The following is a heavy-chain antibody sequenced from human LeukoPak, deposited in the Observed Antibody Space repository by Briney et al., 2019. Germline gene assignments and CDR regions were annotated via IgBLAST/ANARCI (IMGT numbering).Heavy chain of an antibody. CDR1: GFTFNDYH. D-gene: IGHD3-22*01. V-gene: IGHV3-11*06. J-gene: IGHJ4*02. Sequence: PGGSLRLSCAASGFTFNDYHMSCIRQAPGKGLEWVACISSDNTYTDYADSVKGRFTISRDNPKKSLYLQMNSLRDEDTAVYYCATSYFDSSGYLQYFDDWGQGTLVTVSS. CDR3: ATSYFDSSGYLQYFDD. CDR2: ISSDNTYT.